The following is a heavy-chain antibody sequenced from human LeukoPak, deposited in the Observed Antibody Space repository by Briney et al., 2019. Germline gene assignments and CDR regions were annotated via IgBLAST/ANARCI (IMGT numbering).Heavy chain of an antibody. CDR1: GGSFSGYY. D-gene: IGHD1-1*01. V-gene: IGHV4-34*01. J-gene: IGHJ5*02. CDR3: ARACESQRESRTGHRSYNCWFDP. CDR2: INHSGST. Sequence: PSETLSLTCAVYGGSFSGYYWSWIRQPPGKGLEWIGEINHSGSTNYNPSLKSRVTISVDTSKNQFSLKLSSVTAADTAVYYCARACESQRESRTGHRSYNCWFDPWGQGTLVTVSS.